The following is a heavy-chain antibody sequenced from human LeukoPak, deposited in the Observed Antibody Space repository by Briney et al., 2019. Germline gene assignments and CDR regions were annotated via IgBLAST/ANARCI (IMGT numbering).Heavy chain of an antibody. D-gene: IGHD6-6*01. Sequence: GGSLRLSCAASGFTFSDYGIHWVRQAPGQGLEWVALIWYDGSKKYYADSVKGRFTIPRGNTKNTLYLQLNSLRADDTAVYYCARAHSSSSTFDLWGQGTLVTVSS. CDR2: IWYDGSKK. CDR1: GFTFSDYG. V-gene: IGHV3-33*08. CDR3: ARAHSSSSTFDL. J-gene: IGHJ4*02.